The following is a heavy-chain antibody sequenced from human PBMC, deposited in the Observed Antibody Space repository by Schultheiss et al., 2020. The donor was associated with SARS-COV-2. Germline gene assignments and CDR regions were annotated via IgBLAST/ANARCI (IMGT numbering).Heavy chain of an antibody. J-gene: IGHJ4*02. V-gene: IGHV3-13*01. CDR2: IGTAGDT. D-gene: IGHD6-6*01. CDR1: GFTVSSNY. Sequence: GGSLRLSCAASGFTVSSNYMSWVRQAPGKGLEWVSVIGTAGDTYYPGSVKGRFTISRENAKNSLYLQMNSLRAGDTAVYYCARDGAARPNPFDYWGQGTLVTVSS. CDR3: ARDGAARPNPFDY.